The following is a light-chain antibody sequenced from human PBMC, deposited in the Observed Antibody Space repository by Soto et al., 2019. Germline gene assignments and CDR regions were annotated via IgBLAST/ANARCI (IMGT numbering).Light chain of an antibody. CDR3: QQRSI. J-gene: IGKJ4*01. CDR1: QGVSSF. Sequence: EIVLTQSPATLSLSPGERATLSCRASQGVSSFLAWYQQKPGQAPRLLIYDASNRATGIPARFSGSGSGTDFTLTISSLEPEDFAVYYCQQRSIFGGGTKVEIK. V-gene: IGKV3-11*01. CDR2: DAS.